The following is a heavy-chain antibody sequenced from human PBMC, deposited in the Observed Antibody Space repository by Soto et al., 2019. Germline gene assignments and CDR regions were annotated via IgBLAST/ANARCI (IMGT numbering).Heavy chain of an antibody. V-gene: IGHV4-39*01. CDR2: VYYRGRS. J-gene: IGHJ4*02. CDR1: GGSVSNSNYY. Sequence: KPSETLSLTCTVSGGSVSNSNYYWGWIRQSPGKGLEWIGSVYYRGRSYSKSSVKSRVTISVDTSKNQFSLNLNSVTASDTAVYFCVSQRTSVLTQAYFDYWGPGALVTVSP. D-gene: IGHD2-8*01. CDR3: VSQRTSVLTQAYFDY.